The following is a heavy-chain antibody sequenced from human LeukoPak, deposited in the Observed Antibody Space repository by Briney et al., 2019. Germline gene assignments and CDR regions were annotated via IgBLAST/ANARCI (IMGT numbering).Heavy chain of an antibody. CDR1: GFTFDDYG. CDR3: ARSYYYDSSGYSRPFDY. Sequence: GGSLRLSCAASGFTFDDYGMSWVRHAPGKGLEWVSGINWNGGSTGYADSVKGQFTISRDNAKNSLYLQMNSLRAEDTALYYCARSYYYDSSGYSRPFDYWGQGTLVTVSS. V-gene: IGHV3-20*04. J-gene: IGHJ4*02. CDR2: INWNGGST. D-gene: IGHD3-22*01.